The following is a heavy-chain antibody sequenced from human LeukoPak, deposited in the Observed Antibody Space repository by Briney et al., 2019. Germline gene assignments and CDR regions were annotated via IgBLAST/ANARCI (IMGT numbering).Heavy chain of an antibody. V-gene: IGHV3-48*01. Sequence: QPGGSLRLSCAASGFTFSSYSMNWVRQAPGKGLEWVSYISSSSSTIYYADSVKGRFTISRDNAKNSLYLQMNSLRAEDTAVYYCARDPLSVSLEWEHLTWGQGTLVTVSS. CDR2: ISSSSSTI. CDR3: ARDPLSVSLEWEHLT. J-gene: IGHJ4*02. D-gene: IGHD1-26*01. CDR1: GFTFSSYS.